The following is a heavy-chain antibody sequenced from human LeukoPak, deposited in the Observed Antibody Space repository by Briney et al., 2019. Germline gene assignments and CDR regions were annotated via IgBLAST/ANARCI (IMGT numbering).Heavy chain of an antibody. V-gene: IGHV1-69*05. J-gene: IGHJ5*02. D-gene: IGHD6-13*01. Sequence: ASVKVSCKASGGTFSSYAISWVRQAPGQGLEGRGGIIPIFGTANYAQKFQGRVTITTDESTSTAYMELSSLRSEDTAVYYCARARLRSTSSGYGSSWYIGAWWFDPWGQGTLVTVSS. CDR1: GGTFSSYA. CDR2: IIPIFGTA. CDR3: ARARLRSTSSGYGSSWYIGAWWFDP.